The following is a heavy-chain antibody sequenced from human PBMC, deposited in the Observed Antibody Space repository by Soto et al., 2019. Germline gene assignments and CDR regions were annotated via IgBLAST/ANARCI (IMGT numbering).Heavy chain of an antibody. D-gene: IGHD6-6*01. Sequence: QITLKESGPTLVKPTQTLTLTCTFSGFSLSTSGVGVGWIRQPPGKALEWLALIYWDDDKRYSSSLNSRLTITKDTAKNQVVHTMPNMDPVDTATYYCAHSRPPRLLDYWGQGTLVTVSS. CDR3: AHSRPPRLLDY. CDR2: IYWDDDK. CDR1: GFSLSTSGVG. J-gene: IGHJ4*02. V-gene: IGHV2-5*02.